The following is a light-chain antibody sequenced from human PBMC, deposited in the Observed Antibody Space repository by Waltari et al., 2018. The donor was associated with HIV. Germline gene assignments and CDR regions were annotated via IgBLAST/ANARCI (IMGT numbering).Light chain of an antibody. CDR3: QVWHAKSDHWV. CDR1: NLDHKE. Sequence: YVLPQPPSVSVAPGKTARIPCGGNNLDHKEVHWYQQVPGQAPRLVMYDDSDRPSGVPARFSGSNSGNTATLTISRVEVGDEADYYCQVWHAKSDHWVFGGGTRLAVL. J-gene: IGLJ3*02. V-gene: IGLV3-21*03. CDR2: DDS.